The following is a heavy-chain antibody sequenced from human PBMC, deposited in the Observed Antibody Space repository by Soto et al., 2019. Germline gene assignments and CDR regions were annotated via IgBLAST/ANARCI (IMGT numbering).Heavy chain of an antibody. Sequence: SETLSLTCAVSGGSISSGGYSWSWIRQPPGKGLEWIGYIYHSGSTYYNPSLKSRVTISVDRSKNQFSLKLSSVTAADTAVYYCARTYGSGSYSYFDYWGQGTLVTVSS. CDR1: GGSISSGGYS. CDR2: IYHSGST. D-gene: IGHD3-10*01. J-gene: IGHJ4*02. CDR3: ARTYGSGSYSYFDY. V-gene: IGHV4-30-2*01.